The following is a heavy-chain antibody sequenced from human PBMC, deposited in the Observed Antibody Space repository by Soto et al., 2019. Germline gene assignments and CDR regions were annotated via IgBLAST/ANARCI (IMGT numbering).Heavy chain of an antibody. CDR2: IYYSGSS. J-gene: IGHJ6*02. CDR3: ARETYYYGMDV. V-gene: IGHV4-61*01. CDR1: GGSVSSGSYY. Sequence: SETLSLTCTVSGGSVSSGSYYWSWIRQSPGKGLEWIGYIYYSGSSNYNPSLKSRVTISVDTSKNQFSLKLSSVTAADTAVYYCARETYYYGMDVWGQGTTVTVSS.